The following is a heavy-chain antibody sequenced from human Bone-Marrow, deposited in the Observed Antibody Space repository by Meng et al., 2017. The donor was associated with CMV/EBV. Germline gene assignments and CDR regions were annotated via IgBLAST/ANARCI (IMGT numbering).Heavy chain of an antibody. J-gene: IGHJ4*02. CDR2: IRSSRSDI. D-gene: IGHD2-2*01. CDR3: ARDQCSRTSCYDH. V-gene: IGHV3-21*01. CDR1: GVIFRSER. Sequence: AATGVIFRSERRDGVRQAEGKGMEWVAAIRSSRSDIDYEEAAKGRVTINREKAKHSLDLQMRSLRAEEPAAEYWARDQCSRTSCYDHWGQGTLVTVSS.